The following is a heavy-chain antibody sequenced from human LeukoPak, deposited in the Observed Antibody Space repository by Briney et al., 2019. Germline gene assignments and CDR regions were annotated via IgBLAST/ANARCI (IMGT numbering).Heavy chain of an antibody. D-gene: IGHD3-9*01. Sequence: PGGSLRLSCAASGFTFSSYWMSWVRQAPGKGLEWVANIKQDGSEKYYVDSVKGRFTISRDNAKNSLHLQMNSLRAEDTAVYYCARPSLRYFDWLLFDYWGQGTLVTVSS. CDR1: GFTFSSYW. CDR3: ARPSLRYFDWLLFDY. J-gene: IGHJ4*02. V-gene: IGHV3-7*01. CDR2: IKQDGSEK.